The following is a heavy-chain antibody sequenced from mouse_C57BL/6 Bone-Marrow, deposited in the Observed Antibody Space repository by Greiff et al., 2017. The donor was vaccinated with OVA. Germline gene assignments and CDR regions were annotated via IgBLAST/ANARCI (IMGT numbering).Heavy chain of an antibody. D-gene: IGHD3-2*02. V-gene: IGHV1-9*01. CDR1: GYTFTGYW. J-gene: IGHJ2*01. CDR3: ASSDSSGSGYYFDY. Sequence: QVQLQQSGAELMKPGASVKLSCKATGYTFTGYWIEWVKQRPGQGLEWIGEILPGSGSTNYNEKFKGKATFTADTSANTAYMQLSSLTPEDSAIYYGASSDSSGSGYYFDYWGQGTTLTVSS. CDR2: ILPGSGST.